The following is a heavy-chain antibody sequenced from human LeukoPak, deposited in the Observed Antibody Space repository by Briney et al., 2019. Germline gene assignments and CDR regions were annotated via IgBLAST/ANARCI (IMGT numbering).Heavy chain of an antibody. CDR2: MNPNSGNT. CDR3: ARRVASSGTPLGY. D-gene: IGHD3-22*01. V-gene: IGHV1-8*01. Sequence: ASVKVSCKASGYTFTSYDINWVRQATGQALEWMGWMNPNSGNTGYAQKFQGRVTMTRNTSINTAYMEVSSLRSEDTAVYYCARRVASSGTPLGYWGQGTRVTVSS. CDR1: GYTFTSYD. J-gene: IGHJ4*02.